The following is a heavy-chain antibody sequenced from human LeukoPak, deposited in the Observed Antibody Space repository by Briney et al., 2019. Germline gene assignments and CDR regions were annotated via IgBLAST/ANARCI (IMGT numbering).Heavy chain of an antibody. CDR1: GXSVSSGSYY. D-gene: IGHD3-10*01. CDR3: ARDRQFPYYYGSGSYNYNWFDP. CDR2: IYYSGST. V-gene: IGHV4-61*01. Sequence: SETLSLTCTVSGXSVSSGSYYWSWIRQPPGKGLEWIGYIYYSGSTNYNPSLKSRVTISVDTSKNQFSLKLSSVTAADTAVYYCARDRQFPYYYGSGSYNYNWFDPWGQGTLVTVSS. J-gene: IGHJ5*02.